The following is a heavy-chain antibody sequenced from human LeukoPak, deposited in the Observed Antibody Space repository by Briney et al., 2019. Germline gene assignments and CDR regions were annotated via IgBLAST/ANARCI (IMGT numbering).Heavy chain of an antibody. V-gene: IGHV3-21*01. D-gene: IGHD5-12*01. CDR3: AREWALDIVATTAFDY. Sequence: GGSLRLSCAASGFTFSSYSMNWVRQAPGKGLEWVSSISSSSSYIYYADSVKGRFTISRDNAKNSLYLQMNSLRAEDTAVYYCAREWALDIVATTAFDYWGQGTLVTVSS. CDR1: GFTFSSYS. CDR2: ISSSSSYI. J-gene: IGHJ4*02.